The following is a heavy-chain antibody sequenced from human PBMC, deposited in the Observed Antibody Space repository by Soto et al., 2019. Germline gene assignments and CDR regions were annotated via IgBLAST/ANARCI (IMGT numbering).Heavy chain of an antibody. V-gene: IGHV3-23*01. J-gene: IGHJ4*02. CDR3: AKTRDTAMAKGPPDFDY. CDR1: GFTFSSYA. CDR2: ISGSGGST. Sequence: GGSLRLSCAASGFTFSSYAMSWVRQAPGKGLEWVSAISGSGGSTYYADSVKGRFTISRDNSKNTLYLQMNSLRAEDTAVYYCAKTRDTAMAKGPPDFDYWGQGTLVTVSS. D-gene: IGHD5-18*01.